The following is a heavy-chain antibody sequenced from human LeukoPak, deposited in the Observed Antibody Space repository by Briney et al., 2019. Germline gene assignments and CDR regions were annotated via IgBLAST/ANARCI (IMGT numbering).Heavy chain of an antibody. D-gene: IGHD2-8*01. V-gene: IGHV3-73*01. CDR1: GFTFSGSA. Sequence: QSGGSLKLSCAASGFTFSGSAMHWVRQASGKGLEWVGRIRSKANSYATAYAASMKGRFTVSRDDSKNTAYLHMNSLKTEDTAVYYCTVLREVTNGFLDGYWGQGTLVTVSS. CDR2: IRSKANSYAT. J-gene: IGHJ4*02. CDR3: TVLREVTNGFLDGY.